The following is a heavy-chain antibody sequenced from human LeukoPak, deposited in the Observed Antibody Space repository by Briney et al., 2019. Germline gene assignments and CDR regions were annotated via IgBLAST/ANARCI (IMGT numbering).Heavy chain of an antibody. J-gene: IGHJ4*02. Sequence: PGGSLRLSCAASGFTFSSYAVSWVRQAPGKGLEWVSAISGSGGSTYYADSVKGRFTISRDNSKNTLYLQMNSLRAEDTAVYYCARSGDYYDSSGYYDYWGQGTLVTVSS. D-gene: IGHD3-22*01. CDR3: ARSGDYYDSSGYYDY. V-gene: IGHV3-23*01. CDR2: ISGSGGST. CDR1: GFTFSSYA.